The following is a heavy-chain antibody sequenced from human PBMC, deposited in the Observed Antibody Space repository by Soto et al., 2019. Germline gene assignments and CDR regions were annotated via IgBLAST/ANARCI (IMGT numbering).Heavy chain of an antibody. CDR2: IWQDVKVN. Sequence: QVQVVESGGGVVQPGTSLRLSCAASGFTFGHFGMHWVRQAPGKGLEWVAVIWQDVKVNFYSESVEGRFSISRDNSKNTRYLQMNTLRVDYTAVYYCARDPGQDEAIDYWGQGTLVIVSS. J-gene: IGHJ4*02. CDR1: GFTFGHFG. V-gene: IGHV3-33*01. CDR3: ARDPGQDEAIDY.